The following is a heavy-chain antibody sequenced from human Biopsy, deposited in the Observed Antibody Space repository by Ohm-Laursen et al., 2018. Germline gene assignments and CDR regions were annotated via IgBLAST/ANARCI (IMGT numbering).Heavy chain of an antibody. CDR3: AATSTLYYYYYAMDV. V-gene: IGHV1-58*01. Sequence: GASVKVSCKASGFTFSSSAVQWVRQARGQRLEWIGWIVVGSDHTNYAQKFQERVTITRDMSTSTAYMELTSLRSEDTAVYYCAATSTLYYYYYAMDVWDQGTTITVSS. CDR2: IVVGSDHT. J-gene: IGHJ6*02. CDR1: GFTFSSSA.